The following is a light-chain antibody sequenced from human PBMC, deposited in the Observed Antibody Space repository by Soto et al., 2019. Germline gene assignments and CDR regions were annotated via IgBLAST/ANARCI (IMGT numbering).Light chain of an antibody. CDR1: QSVSSN. CDR2: GAS. CDR3: QKYNNWSPGVT. Sequence: EIVMTQSPATLSVSPGERATLSCRASQSVSSNLAWYQQKPGQAPRLLIYGASIRATGIPARFSCSGSGTAFTLTISSLPSEDFAVHSCQKYNNWSPGVTLGGGTKVEIK. J-gene: IGKJ4*01. V-gene: IGKV3D-15*01.